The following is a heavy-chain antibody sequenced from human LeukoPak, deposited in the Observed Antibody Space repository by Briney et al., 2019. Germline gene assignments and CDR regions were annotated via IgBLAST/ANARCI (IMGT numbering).Heavy chain of an antibody. Sequence: GGSLRLSCAASGFSVSNNYMTWVRQAPGKGLEWVSVAYSGGNTYYADFVKGRFTISRDNSKNTLYLQMNSLTVEDTAVYYCARVEYSYGPPYYYFYYMDVWGKGTTVTVSS. CDR1: GFSVSNNY. D-gene: IGHD5-18*01. CDR2: AYSGGNT. V-gene: IGHV3-53*01. J-gene: IGHJ6*03. CDR3: ARVEYSYGPPYYYFYYMDV.